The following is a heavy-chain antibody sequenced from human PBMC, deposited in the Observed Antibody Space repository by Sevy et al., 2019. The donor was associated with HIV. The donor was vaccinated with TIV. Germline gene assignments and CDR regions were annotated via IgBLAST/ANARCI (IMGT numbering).Heavy chain of an antibody. V-gene: IGHV3-21*06. CDR2: ISYKSNFI. Sequence: GGSLRLSCTVTGFTFSGFSFSHYSMNWVRQAPGRGMEWVSSISYKSNFILDADPVKGRFTISRDDAKNSLFLLMDRLSADDTAMYYCALTNSADYYDSGAFRLWGRGTMVTVSS. CDR1: GFSFSHYS. J-gene: IGHJ3*01. D-gene: IGHD3-22*01. CDR3: ALTNSADYYDSGAFRL.